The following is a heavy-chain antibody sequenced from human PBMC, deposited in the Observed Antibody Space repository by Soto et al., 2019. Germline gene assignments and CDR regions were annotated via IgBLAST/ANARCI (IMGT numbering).Heavy chain of an antibody. Sequence: QVQLVESGGGVVQPGRSLRLSCAASGFTFSSYGMHWVRQAPGKGLEWVAVISYDGSNKYYADSVKGRFTISRDNSKNTLYLQMNSLRAEDTAVYYCAKERCSGGSCYPHSYYYYGMDVWGQGTTVTVSS. J-gene: IGHJ6*02. D-gene: IGHD2-15*01. CDR3: AKERCSGGSCYPHSYYYYGMDV. CDR1: GFTFSSYG. CDR2: ISYDGSNK. V-gene: IGHV3-30*18.